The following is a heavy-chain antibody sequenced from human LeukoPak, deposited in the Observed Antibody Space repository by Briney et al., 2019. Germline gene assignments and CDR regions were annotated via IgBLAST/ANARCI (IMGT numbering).Heavy chain of an antibody. Sequence: ASVKVSCKASGGTFSSYAISWVRQAPGQGLEWMGGIIPIFGTANYAQKFQGRVTITADESTSTAYMELSSLRAEDTAVYYCAREMIIVGATTRLGNYFDYWGQGTLVTVSS. J-gene: IGHJ4*02. D-gene: IGHD1-26*01. CDR3: AREMIIVGATTRLGNYFDY. CDR1: GGTFSSYA. V-gene: IGHV1-69*13. CDR2: IIPIFGTA.